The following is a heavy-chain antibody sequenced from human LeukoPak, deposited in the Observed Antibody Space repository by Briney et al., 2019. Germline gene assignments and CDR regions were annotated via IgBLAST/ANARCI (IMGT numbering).Heavy chain of an antibody. CDR1: GFTFSSYE. J-gene: IGHJ4*02. V-gene: IGHV3-48*03. D-gene: IGHD3-10*01. CDR2: ISSSGSTI. CDR3: ARGWFGEPCFDY. Sequence: GGSLRLSCAASGFTFSSYEMNWVRQAPGKGLEWVSYISSSGSTIYYADSVKGRFTSSRDNAKNSLYLQMNSLRAEDTAVYYCARGWFGEPCFDYWGQGTLVTVSS.